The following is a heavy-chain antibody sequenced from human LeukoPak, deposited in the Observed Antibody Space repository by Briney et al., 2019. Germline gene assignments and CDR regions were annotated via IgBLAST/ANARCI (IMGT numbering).Heavy chain of an antibody. D-gene: IGHD3-22*01. V-gene: IGHV4-39*01. CDR1: GGSISSSSYY. J-gene: IGHJ4*02. CDR2: IYYSGRT. CDR3: ARQGNDSSGYYYYFDY. Sequence: NPSETLSLTCTVSGGSISSSSYYWGWIRQPPGKGLEWIGSIYYSGRTYYNPSLKSRVTISVDTSKNQFSLKLSSVTAADTAVYYCARQGNDSSGYYYYFDYWGQGTLVTVSS.